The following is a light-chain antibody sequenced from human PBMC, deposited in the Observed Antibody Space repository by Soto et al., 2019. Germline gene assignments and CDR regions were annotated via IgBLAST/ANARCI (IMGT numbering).Light chain of an antibody. CDR2: WAS. V-gene: IGKV4-1*01. CDR1: QSVLYSSTNKNY. CDR3: QQYYSSRRT. Sequence: DIVMTQSPDSLAVSLGERATINCKSSQSVLYSSTNKNYLAWYQQKAGQPPKLLIYWASTRQSGVPDRFSGSGSGTDFTLTISSLQAEDVAVYYCQQYYSSRRTFGQGTKVEIK. J-gene: IGKJ1*01.